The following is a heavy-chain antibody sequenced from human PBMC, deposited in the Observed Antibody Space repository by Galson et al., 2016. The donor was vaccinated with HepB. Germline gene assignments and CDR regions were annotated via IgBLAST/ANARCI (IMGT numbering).Heavy chain of an antibody. J-gene: IGHJ5*02. CDR3: AKDHGNRWLNSWFDP. V-gene: IGHV3-53*01. CDR1: GFIVSSND. Sequence: SLRLSCAASGFIVSSNDMSWVRQAPGKGLEWVSVLYSGGSTYYSDSVKGRFSISRDNSKNTLYLQMNSLRDEDTAVYYCAKDHGNRWLNSWFDPWGQGTLVTVAS. D-gene: IGHD6-19*01. CDR2: LYSGGST.